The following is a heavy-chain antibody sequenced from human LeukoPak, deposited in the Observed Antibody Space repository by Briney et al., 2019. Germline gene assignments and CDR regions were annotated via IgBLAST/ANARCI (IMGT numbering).Heavy chain of an antibody. Sequence: ASVKVSCKASGYTFTSYYMHWVRQAPGQGLEWMGIINPSGGSTSYAQKFQGRVTMTRDTSTSTVYMELSSLRSEDTAVYYCAREQNYYDSSGLGDYFDYWGQGTLVAVSP. V-gene: IGHV1-46*01. D-gene: IGHD3-22*01. CDR1: GYTFTSYY. CDR3: AREQNYYDSSGLGDYFDY. J-gene: IGHJ4*02. CDR2: INPSGGST.